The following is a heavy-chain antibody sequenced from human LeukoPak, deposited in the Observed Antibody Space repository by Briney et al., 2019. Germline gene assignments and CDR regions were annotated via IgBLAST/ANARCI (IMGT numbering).Heavy chain of an antibody. CDR3: EGYYGSGKRYGMDV. Sequence: SETLSLTCAVYGGSFSGYYWSWIRQPPGKGLEWIGEINHSGSTNYNPSLKSRVTISVDTSKNQFSLKLSSVTAADTAVYYCEGYYGSGKRYGMDVWGQGTTVTVSS. CDR1: GGSFSGYY. V-gene: IGHV4-34*01. D-gene: IGHD3-10*01. J-gene: IGHJ6*02. CDR2: INHSGST.